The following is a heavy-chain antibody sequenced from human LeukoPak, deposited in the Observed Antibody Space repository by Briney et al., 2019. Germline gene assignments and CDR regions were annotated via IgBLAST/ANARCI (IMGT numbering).Heavy chain of an antibody. J-gene: IGHJ4*02. CDR3: ARAVLLWFGERAPDY. V-gene: IGHV1-2*02. D-gene: IGHD3-10*01. CDR1: GYTFTGYY. CDR2: INPNSGGT. Sequence: ASVKVSRKASGYTFTGYYMHWVRQAPGQGLEWMGWINPNSGGTNYAQKFQGRVTMTRDTSISTAYMELSRLRSDDTAVYYCARAVLLWFGERAPDYRGQGTLVTVSS.